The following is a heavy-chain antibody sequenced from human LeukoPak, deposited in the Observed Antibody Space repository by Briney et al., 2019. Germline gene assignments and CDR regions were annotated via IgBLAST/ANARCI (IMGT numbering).Heavy chain of an antibody. Sequence: PGGSLRLSCAASGFTFTNYWMSWIRQAPGKGLEWVAHIKEDGTEKYYVDSVKGRFPISRDDAKSSLYLHMNSLRAEDTAVYYCVRAGWELDYWGQGTLVTVSS. V-gene: IGHV3-7*01. J-gene: IGHJ4*02. D-gene: IGHD1-26*01. CDR3: VRAGWELDY. CDR1: GFTFTNYW. CDR2: IKEDGTEK.